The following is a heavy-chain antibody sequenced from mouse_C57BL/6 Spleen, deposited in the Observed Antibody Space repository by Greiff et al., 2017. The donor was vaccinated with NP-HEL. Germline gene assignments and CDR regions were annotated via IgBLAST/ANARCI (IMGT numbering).Heavy chain of an antibody. D-gene: IGHD1-1*01. CDR3: ASAYGSSYYAMDY. CDR2: INPSTGGT. Sequence: EVQLQQSGPELVKPGASVKISCKASGYSFTGYYMNWVKQSPEKSLEWIGEINPSTGGTTYNQKFKAKATLTVDKSSSTAYMQLKSLTSEDSAVYYCASAYGSSYYAMDYWGQGTSVTVSS. CDR1: GYSFTGYY. V-gene: IGHV1-42*01. J-gene: IGHJ4*01.